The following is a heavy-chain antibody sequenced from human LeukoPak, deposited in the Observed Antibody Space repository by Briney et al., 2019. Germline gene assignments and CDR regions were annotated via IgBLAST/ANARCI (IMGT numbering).Heavy chain of an antibody. CDR3: ARDFSCSGGSCYTRRLDY. CDR1: GGTFSSYA. CDR2: IIPILGIA. J-gene: IGHJ4*02. D-gene: IGHD2-15*01. Sequence: SVKVPCKASGGTFSSYAISWVRQAPGQGLEWMGRIIPILGIANYAQKFQGRVTITADKSTSTAYMELSSLRSEDTAVYYCARDFSCSGGSCYTRRLDYWGQGTLVTVSS. V-gene: IGHV1-69*04.